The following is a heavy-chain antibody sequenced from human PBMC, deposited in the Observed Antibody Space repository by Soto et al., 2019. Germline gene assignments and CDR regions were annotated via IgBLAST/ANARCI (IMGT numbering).Heavy chain of an antibody. D-gene: IGHD3-3*01. V-gene: IGHV3-48*02. CDR2: ISSSSGTI. CDR3: AREDPWSANADDMDV. CDR1: GFTFRSYS. J-gene: IGHJ6*02. Sequence: EVQLVESGGGLVQPGGSLRLSCVASGFTFRSYSLNWVRQAPGKGLEWVSYISSSSGTIYYADSVKGRFTISRDNADNSLYLQMNSLRDDDTAVYYCAREDPWSANADDMDVWGQGTTVTVSS.